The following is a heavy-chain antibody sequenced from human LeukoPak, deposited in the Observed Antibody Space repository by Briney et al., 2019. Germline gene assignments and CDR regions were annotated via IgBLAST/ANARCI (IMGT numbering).Heavy chain of an antibody. V-gene: IGHV4-34*01. D-gene: IGHD3-16*02. J-gene: IGHJ4*02. CDR2: INHSGST. CDR3: ARARVYDYVWGSYRHTFLDY. Sequence: SGTLSLTCAVYGGSFSGYYWGWIRQPPGKGLEWIGEINHSGSTNYNPSLKSRVTISVDTTKNQFSLKLSSVTAADTAVYYCARARVYDYVWGSYRHTFLDYWGQGTLVTVSS. CDR1: GGSFSGYY.